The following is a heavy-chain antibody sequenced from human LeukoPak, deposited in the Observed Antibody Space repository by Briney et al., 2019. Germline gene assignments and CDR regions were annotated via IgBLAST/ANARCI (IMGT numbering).Heavy chain of an antibody. CDR1: GFTFSSYA. CDR2: ISGSGGST. V-gene: IGHV3-23*01. Sequence: GGSLRLSCAASGFTFSSYAMSWVRQAPGKGLEWVSAISGSGGSTYYADSVKGRFTISRDNPKNTLYLQMNSLRAEDTAVYYCAKGNRITMIVVATGLDYWGQGTLVTVSS. D-gene: IGHD3-22*01. J-gene: IGHJ4*02. CDR3: AKGNRITMIVVATGLDY.